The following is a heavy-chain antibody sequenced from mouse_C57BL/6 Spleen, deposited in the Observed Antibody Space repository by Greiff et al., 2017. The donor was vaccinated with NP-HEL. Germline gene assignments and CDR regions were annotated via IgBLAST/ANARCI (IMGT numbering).Heavy chain of an antibody. CDR1: GYTFTDYY. V-gene: IGHV1-76*01. CDR2: IYPGSGNT. D-gene: IGHD2-3*01. J-gene: IGHJ2*01. Sequence: VQLQQSGAELVRPGASVKLSCKASGYTFTDYYINWVKQRPGQGLEWIARIYPGSGNTYYNEKFKGKATLTAEKSSSTAYMQLSSLTSEDSAVYFCARDYDGYYIFDYWGQGTTLTVSS. CDR3: ARDYDGYYIFDY.